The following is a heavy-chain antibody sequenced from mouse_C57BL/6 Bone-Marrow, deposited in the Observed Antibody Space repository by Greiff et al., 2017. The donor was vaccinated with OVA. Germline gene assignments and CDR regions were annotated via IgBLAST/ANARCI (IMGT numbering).Heavy chain of an antibody. D-gene: IGHD1-1*01. V-gene: IGHV1-59*01. Sequence: QVQLQQPGAELVRPGTSVKLSCKASGYTFTNYWMHWVKQRPGQGLEWIGVIAPSDRYINYNQKFKGRATLTVDTSSSTAYMHLSSLTSEDSAVYYCAHYGSRLYLHYWGQGTSLTVSS. CDR1: GYTFTNYW. J-gene: IGHJ2*02. CDR3: AHYGSRLYLHY. CDR2: IAPSDRYI.